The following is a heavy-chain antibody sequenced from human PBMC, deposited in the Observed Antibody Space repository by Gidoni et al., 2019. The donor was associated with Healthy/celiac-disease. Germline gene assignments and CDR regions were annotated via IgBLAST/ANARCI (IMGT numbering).Heavy chain of an antibody. J-gene: IGHJ3*02. V-gene: IGHV4-59*01. CDR3: ARVLGFAGAFDI. CDR2: IYYSGST. Sequence: QVQLQESGPGLVKPSETLSLTCTVSGGSISSYYWSWIRQPPGKGLEWIGYIYYSGSTNYNPSLKSRVTISVDTSKNQFSLKLSSVTAADTAVYYCARVLGFAGAFDIWGQGTMVTVSS. CDR1: GGSISSYY. D-gene: IGHD7-27*01.